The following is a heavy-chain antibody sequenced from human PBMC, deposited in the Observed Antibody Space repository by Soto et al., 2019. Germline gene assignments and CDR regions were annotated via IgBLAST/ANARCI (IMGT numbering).Heavy chain of an antibody. V-gene: IGHV3-11*01. J-gene: IGHJ3*02. CDR1: GFTFSDYY. D-gene: IGHD2-15*01. CDR3: ARDYRGRYCSGGSCYYAGYDAFDI. Sequence: LRLSCAASGFTFSDYYMSWIRQAPGKGLEWVSYISSSGSTIYYADSVKGRFTISRDNAKNSPYLQMNSLRAEDTAVYYCARDYRGRYCSGGSCYYAGYDAFDIWGQGTMVTVSS. CDR2: ISSSGSTI.